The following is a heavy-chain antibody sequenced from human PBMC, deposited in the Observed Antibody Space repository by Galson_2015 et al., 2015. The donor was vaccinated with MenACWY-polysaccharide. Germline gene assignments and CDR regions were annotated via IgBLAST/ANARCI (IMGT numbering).Heavy chain of an antibody. CDR1: GFTFSDYY. V-gene: IGHV3-11*01. J-gene: IGHJ6*03. D-gene: IGHD1-26*01. CDR2: ISTSGTNI. Sequence: SLRLSCAASGFTFSDYYMNWIRQAPGKGLEWVSYISTSGTNIYHADSAKGRFTISRDNAKNSLYLQMNSLRAEDTAVYYCAKLGLKWDLPRDYSFYMDVWGKGTMVTVSS. CDR3: AKLGLKWDLPRDYSFYMDV.